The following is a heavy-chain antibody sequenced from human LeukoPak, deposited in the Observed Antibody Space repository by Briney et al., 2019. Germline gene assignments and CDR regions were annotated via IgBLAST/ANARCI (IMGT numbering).Heavy chain of an antibody. CDR1: GFTFSSYS. D-gene: IGHD3-10*01. CDR2: ISSSSSYI. V-gene: IGHV3-21*01. CDR3: ARVPVAVRTFDY. J-gene: IGHJ4*02. Sequence: GGSLRLSCAASGFTFSSYSMNWVRQAPGKGLEWVSSISSSSSYIYYADSVKGRFTISRDNAKNSLYLQMNSLRAEDTAVYYCARVPVAVRTFDYWGQGTLVTVSS.